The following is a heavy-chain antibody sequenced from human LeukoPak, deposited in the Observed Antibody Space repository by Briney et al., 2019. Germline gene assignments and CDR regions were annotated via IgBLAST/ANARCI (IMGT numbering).Heavy chain of an antibody. CDR3: ARFFPSVTTFDSSVTSLYYGVDV. Sequence: GASVNVSCKASGGTFSSYAISWVRQAPGQGLEWMGGIIPIFGTANYAQKFQGRVTITADESTSTAYMELSSLRSEDTAVYYCARFFPSVTTFDSSVTSLYYGVDVWGQGTTVTVSS. CDR1: GGTFSSYA. J-gene: IGHJ6*02. V-gene: IGHV1-69*13. D-gene: IGHD4-17*01. CDR2: IIPIFGTA.